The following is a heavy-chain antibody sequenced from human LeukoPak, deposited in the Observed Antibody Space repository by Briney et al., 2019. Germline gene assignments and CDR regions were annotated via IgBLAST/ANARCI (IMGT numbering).Heavy chain of an antibody. Sequence: GGSLRLSCAASGFTFSNAWMTGVRQPPGKGLEWVGIIKSTADAGTTENAAPVKGTFTISRDDSRDTLYLQMNSLKTVDAAVYFCTTAPPAYHRPYFDYWGQGTLVTVSS. CDR2: IKSTADAGTT. J-gene: IGHJ4*02. V-gene: IGHV3-15*01. CDR3: TTAPPAYHRPYFDY. CDR1: GFTFSNAW. D-gene: IGHD1-14*01.